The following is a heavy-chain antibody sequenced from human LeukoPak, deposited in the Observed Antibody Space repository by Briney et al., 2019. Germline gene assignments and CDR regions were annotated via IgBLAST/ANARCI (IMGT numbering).Heavy chain of an antibody. CDR2: IYYSGST. Sequence: ASETLSLTCTVSGGSISSSSYYWGWIRQPPGKGLEWIGSIYYSGSTYYNPSLKSRVTISVDTSKNQFSLKLSSVTAADTAVYYCARGFTYYYDSSGFGASYYFDYWGQGTLVTVSS. J-gene: IGHJ4*02. CDR3: ARGFTYYYDSSGFGASYYFDY. V-gene: IGHV4-39*07. D-gene: IGHD3-22*01. CDR1: GGSISSSSYY.